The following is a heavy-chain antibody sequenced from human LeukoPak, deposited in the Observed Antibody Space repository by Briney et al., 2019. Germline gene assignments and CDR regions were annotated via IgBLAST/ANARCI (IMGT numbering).Heavy chain of an antibody. CDR3: ARTGRDSSGYYYVGDY. D-gene: IGHD3-22*01. Sequence: KVSCKASGGTFSSYAISWVRQAPGQGLEWMGGIIPIFGTANYAQKFQGRVTITTDESTSTAYMELSSLRSEDTAVYYCARTGRDSSGYYYVGDYWGQGTLVTVSS. CDR1: GGTFSSYA. J-gene: IGHJ4*02. V-gene: IGHV1-69*05. CDR2: IIPIFGTA.